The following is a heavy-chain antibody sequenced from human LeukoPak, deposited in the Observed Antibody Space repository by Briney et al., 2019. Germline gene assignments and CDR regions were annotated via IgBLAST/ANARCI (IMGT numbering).Heavy chain of an antibody. D-gene: IGHD6-19*01. CDR3: SREGGSGWAYDY. V-gene: IGHV3-49*03. CDR1: GFTFGDYA. J-gene: IGHJ4*02. CDR2: IRSKVYGGTS. Sequence: GGSLRLSCTGSGFTFGDYAMSWFRQAPERGLEYIGFIRSKVYGGTSEYAASVRGRFTISRDDSKSITYLQMNSLKSEDTAVYYCSREGGSGWAYDYWGQGTVVTVSS.